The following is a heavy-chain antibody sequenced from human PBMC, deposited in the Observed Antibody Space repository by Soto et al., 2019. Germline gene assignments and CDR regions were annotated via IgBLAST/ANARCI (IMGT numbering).Heavy chain of an antibody. J-gene: IGHJ4*02. CDR1: GYTFTSYY. CDR3: ARDNPVYGDYGAKTVGAFDY. V-gene: IGHV1-46*01. D-gene: IGHD4-17*01. Sequence: GASVKVSCKASGYTFTSYYMHWVRQAPGQGLEWMGIINPSGGSTSYAQKFQGRVTITRDTSASTAYMELSSLRSEDTAVYYCARDNPVYGDYGAKTVGAFDYWGQGTLVTVSS. CDR2: INPSGGST.